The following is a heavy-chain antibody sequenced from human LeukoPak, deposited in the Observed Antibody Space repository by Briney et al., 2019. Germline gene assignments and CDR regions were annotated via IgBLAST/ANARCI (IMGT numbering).Heavy chain of an antibody. J-gene: IGHJ4*02. Sequence: GGSLRLSCAASGFTLSSNYMSWVRQARGRGLAWVSVIYSGGSTYYTDSVKGRFTISRDNSKNTLYLQMNSQRAEDTAVYYCASSYSSGCWLVFDYWGQGTLVTVSS. CDR3: ASSYSSGCWLVFDY. CDR1: GFTLSSNY. V-gene: IGHV3-53*01. CDR2: IYSGGST. D-gene: IGHD6-19*01.